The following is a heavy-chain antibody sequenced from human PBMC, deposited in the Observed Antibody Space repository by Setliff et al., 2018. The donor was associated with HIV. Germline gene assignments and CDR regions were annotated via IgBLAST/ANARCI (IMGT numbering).Heavy chain of an antibody. V-gene: IGHV3-53*01. CDR2: IYSDGRT. CDR1: GFTVSDTH. J-gene: IGHJ5*02. Sequence: GGSLRLSCAASGFTVSDTHMTWVRQAPGKGLEWVSFIYSDGRTYYAESVKGRFTISRDDSKNTLYLQMHSLRVEDTAAYYCAKGVKWLDPWGQGNQVTVSS. D-gene: IGHD3-16*01. CDR3: AKGVKWLDP.